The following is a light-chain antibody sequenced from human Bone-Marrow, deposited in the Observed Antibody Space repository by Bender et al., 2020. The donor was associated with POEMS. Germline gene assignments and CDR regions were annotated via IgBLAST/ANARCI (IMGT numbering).Light chain of an antibody. CDR3: CSYAGRYTWV. CDR1: SNDVGGSDY. Sequence: QSALTQPASVSGSPGQSITISCTGTSNDVGGSDYVSWYQQHPGKAPKLIIYEVNKRPSGVPNRFSGSKSGNTASLTISGLQAEDEADYYCCSYAGRYTWVFGGGTKLTVL. CDR2: EVN. V-gene: IGLV2-14*01. J-gene: IGLJ3*02.